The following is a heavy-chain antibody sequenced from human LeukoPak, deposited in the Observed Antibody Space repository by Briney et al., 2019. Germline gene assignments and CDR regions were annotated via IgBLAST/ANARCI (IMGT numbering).Heavy chain of an antibody. D-gene: IGHD5-24*01. CDR3: AREIPERARSDAFDI. J-gene: IGHJ3*02. CDR1: GFSVSSNY. CDR2: IYSGGST. V-gene: IGHV3-53*01. Sequence: GGSLRLSCAVSGFSVSSNYMSWVSQPPGKGLEWVSVIYSGGSTYYDDSVKGRFTISGDNSKNMLYLQMNILRAENTAVYYCAREIPERARSDAFDIWGQGTMVTVSS.